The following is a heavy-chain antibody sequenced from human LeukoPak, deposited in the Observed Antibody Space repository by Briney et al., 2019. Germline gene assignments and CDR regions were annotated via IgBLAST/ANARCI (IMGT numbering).Heavy chain of an antibody. V-gene: IGHV4-59*08. D-gene: IGHD3-9*01. Sequence: SQTLSLTCTVSGGSISSYYWSWIRQPPGKGLEWTGYIYYSGSTNYNPSLKSRVTISVDTSKNQFSLKLSSVTAADTAVYYCARHGGSYYDILTGYYELYYFDYWGQGTLVTVSS. CDR2: IYYSGST. J-gene: IGHJ4*02. CDR3: ARHGGSYYDILTGYYELYYFDY. CDR1: GGSISSYY.